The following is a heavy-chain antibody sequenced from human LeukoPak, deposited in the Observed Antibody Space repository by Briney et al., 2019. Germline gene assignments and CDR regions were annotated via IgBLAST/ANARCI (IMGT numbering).Heavy chain of an antibody. CDR2: IYSSGST. J-gene: IGHJ6*02. D-gene: IGHD2-15*01. Sequence: SETLSLTCSVSGGSITRNNYYWGWIRQPPGKGLEWIGTIYSSGSTYYNPSLKSRVTISIDTSKNRFSLRLSSVTAADTAVYYCARDPAYCSGGTCRLSVRYFYYGMDVWGQGTTVTVSS. CDR3: ARDPAYCSGGTCRLSVRYFYYGMDV. V-gene: IGHV4-39*07. CDR1: GGSITRNNYY.